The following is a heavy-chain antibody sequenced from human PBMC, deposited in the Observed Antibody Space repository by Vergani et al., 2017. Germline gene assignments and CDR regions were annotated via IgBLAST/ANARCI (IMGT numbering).Heavy chain of an antibody. CDR3: ARXACTALALVSFDD. D-gene: IGHD5-18*01. J-gene: IGHJ4*02. V-gene: IGHV1-2*04. CDR2: INPHNGVT. Sequence: QVQLVQSGAAVKKPGASVKVSCKASGYTFTAYYMHWVRQAPGQGLEWMGWINPHNGVTNYAQKFQGWVTMTRDTSNSTASMELNRLRSDDTAVYYCARXACTALALVSFDDWWQGTLVTVSS. CDR1: GYTFTAYY.